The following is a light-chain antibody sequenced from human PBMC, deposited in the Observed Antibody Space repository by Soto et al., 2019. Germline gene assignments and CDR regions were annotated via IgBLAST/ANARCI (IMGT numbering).Light chain of an antibody. CDR3: CSYAGSSTSYV. CDR1: SSDVGGYNY. V-gene: IGLV2-8*01. CDR2: EVT. J-gene: IGLJ1*01. Sequence: QSALTQPPSASGSPGQSVTISCTGTSSDVGGYNYVSWYQQHPGKAPKLMIYEVTKRPSGVPDRFSGSKSGNTTSLTISGLQAEDEADYYCCSYAGSSTSYVFGTGTKLTVL.